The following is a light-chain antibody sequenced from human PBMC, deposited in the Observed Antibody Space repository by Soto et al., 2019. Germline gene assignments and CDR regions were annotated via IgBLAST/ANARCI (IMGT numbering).Light chain of an antibody. CDR3: QQGNSFPLT. J-gene: IGKJ4*01. V-gene: IGKV1-12*01. CDR1: QDIDSW. CDR2: AAI. Sequence: DIQMTQSPSSVSASIGDRVTITCRASQDIDSWLAWFQQKPGEAPRLLIYAAISLHSGVPSRFRGAGAGTDFSLNISSLQPEDFATYFCQQGNSFPLTFGGGTKVEIK.